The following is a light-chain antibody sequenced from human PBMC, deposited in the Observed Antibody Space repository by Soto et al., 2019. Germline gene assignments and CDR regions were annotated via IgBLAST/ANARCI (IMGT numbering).Light chain of an antibody. J-gene: IGKJ3*01. CDR3: QQYVRSPFP. V-gene: IGKV3-20*01. CDR1: QSVSSNN. CDR2: GAA. Sequence: DIVSTQSPGTLSLSPGERATLSCRARQSVSSNNLAWYQQRPGRAPRVVIYGAATRATGIPDRFSGSGAWTDLTLTISRLDPEDFSVYYCQQYVRSPFPVGPGTKVDIK.